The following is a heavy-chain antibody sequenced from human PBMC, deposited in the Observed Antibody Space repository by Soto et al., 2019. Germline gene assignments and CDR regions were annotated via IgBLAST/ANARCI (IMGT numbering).Heavy chain of an antibody. J-gene: IGHJ4*02. Sequence: QVQLVQSGAEVKKPGASVKVSCKASGYTFTSYDINWVRQATGQGLEWMGWMNPNSGTTGYAQKFQGTVPMTRNTSISTPYMELSSLSSEDTAVYYCARARTYCAFDYWGQGTLVTVSS. CDR1: GYTFTSYD. CDR2: MNPNSGTT. D-gene: IGHD1-26*01. V-gene: IGHV1-8*01. CDR3: ARARTYCAFDY.